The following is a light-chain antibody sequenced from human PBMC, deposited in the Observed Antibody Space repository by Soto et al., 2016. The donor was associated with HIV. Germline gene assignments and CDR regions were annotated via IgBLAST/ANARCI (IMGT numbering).Light chain of an antibody. J-gene: IGLJ2*01. CDR2: DDS. CDR1: GIGSRS. V-gene: IGLV3-21*03. CDR3: QVWGSSDHPVV. Sequence: SYVLTQPPSVSGAPGKAARITCGGDGIGSRSVHWYQQKAGQAPVLVVHDDSARPSGIPERFSGSNSGNTATLTISRVEARDEADYYCQVWGSSDHPVVFGGGTKLTVL.